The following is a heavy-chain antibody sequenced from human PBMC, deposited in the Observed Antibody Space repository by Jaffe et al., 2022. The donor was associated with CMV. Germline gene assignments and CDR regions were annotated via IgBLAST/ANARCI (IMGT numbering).Heavy chain of an antibody. CDR2: INHSGST. CDR1: GGSFSGYY. V-gene: IGHV4-34*01. CDR3: ARGDPQDWLSNWFDP. D-gene: IGHD3-9*01. J-gene: IGHJ5*02. Sequence: QVQLQQWGAGLLKPSETLSLTCAVYGGSFSGYYWSWIRQPPGKGLEWIGEINHSGSTNYNPSLKSRVTISVDTSKNQFSLKLSSVTAADTAVYYCARGDPQDWLSNWFDPWGQGTLVTVSS.